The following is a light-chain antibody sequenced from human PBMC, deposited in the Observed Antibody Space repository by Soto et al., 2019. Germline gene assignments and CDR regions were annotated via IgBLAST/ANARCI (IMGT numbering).Light chain of an antibody. V-gene: IGLV2-11*01. CDR3: CSYAGSYTRWV. CDR1: SSDVGGYNY. J-gene: IGLJ3*02. CDR2: DVS. Sequence: QSVLIQPRSVSGSPGQSVTISCTGTSSDVGGYNYVSWYQQHPGKAPKLMIYDVSKRPSGVPDRFSGSKSGNTASLTISGLQAEDEADYYCCSYAGSYTRWVFGGGTKVTVL.